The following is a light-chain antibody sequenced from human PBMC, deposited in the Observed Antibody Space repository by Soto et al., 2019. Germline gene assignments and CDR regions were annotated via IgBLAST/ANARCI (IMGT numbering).Light chain of an antibody. V-gene: IGKV1-39*01. CDR1: QSISSY. CDR3: QQSYSTPWT. CDR2: AAS. J-gene: IGKJ1*01. Sequence: DIQMTQSPSSLSASVGDRVTITCRASQSISSYLNWYQQKPGKAPKLLIYAASSLQSVVPSRFSGSGSGTDFNLTISILQPEDFATDYCQQSYSTPWTFGQGTKVEIK.